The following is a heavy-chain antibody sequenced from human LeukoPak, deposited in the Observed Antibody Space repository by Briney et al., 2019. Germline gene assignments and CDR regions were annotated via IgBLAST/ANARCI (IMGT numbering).Heavy chain of an antibody. D-gene: IGHD4-17*01. V-gene: IGHV1-2*02. CDR1: GYSLTSHY. CDR2: INPNSGGT. Sequence: ASVKVSCKASGYSLTSHYMHWVRQAPGQGLEWMGWINPNSGGTNYAQKFQGRVTMTRDTSISTAYMELSRLRSDDTAVYYCARGDEGGDDYGDYVGSVSPLSLDYWGQGTLVTVSS. CDR3: ARGDEGGDDYGDYVGSVSPLSLDY. J-gene: IGHJ4*02.